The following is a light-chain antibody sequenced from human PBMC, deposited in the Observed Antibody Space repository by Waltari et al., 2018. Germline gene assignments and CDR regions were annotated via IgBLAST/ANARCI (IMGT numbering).Light chain of an antibody. CDR3: ATWDNSLTAVV. CDR2: DNY. Sequence: QSVLTQPPSVSAAPGQKVTISCSGSSSNIGHYFVSWYHQLPGTTPKLLIYDNYKRPSGIPDRCSATKSGTSATLDITGLQIGDEADYYCATWDNSLTAVVFGGGTKLTVL. V-gene: IGLV1-51*01. J-gene: IGLJ2*01. CDR1: SSNIGHYF.